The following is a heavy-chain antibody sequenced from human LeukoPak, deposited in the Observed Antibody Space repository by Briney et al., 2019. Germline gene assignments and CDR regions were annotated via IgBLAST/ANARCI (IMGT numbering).Heavy chain of an antibody. J-gene: IGHJ6*02. CDR1: GFTLSSYA. CDR3: AKDDWGYSYGKDYYYYYGMDV. V-gene: IGHV3-23*01. CDR2: IRGSGGST. Sequence: PGGSLRLSCAASGFTLSSYAMSWVRQARGKGLEWVSAIRGSGGSTYYADSVKGRFTISRDNSKNTLYLQMNSLRAEDTAVYYWAKDDWGYSYGKDYYYYYGMDVWGQGTTVTVSS. D-gene: IGHD5-18*01.